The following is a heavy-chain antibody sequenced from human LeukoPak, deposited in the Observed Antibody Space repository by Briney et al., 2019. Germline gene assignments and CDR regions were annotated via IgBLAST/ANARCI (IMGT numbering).Heavy chain of an antibody. V-gene: IGHV3-23*01. J-gene: IGHJ5*02. CDR2: ISGSGDST. D-gene: IGHD3-3*01. CDR3: AKLSPTTLYDSRGWFDP. CDR1: GFTFSNAW. Sequence: PGGSLRLSCPASGFTFSNAWMNWVRQAPGKGLEWVSAISGSGDSTYYADSVKGRFTISRDNSKNTLYLQMNSLRAEDTAIYYCAKLSPTTLYDSRGWFDPWGQGTLVTVSS.